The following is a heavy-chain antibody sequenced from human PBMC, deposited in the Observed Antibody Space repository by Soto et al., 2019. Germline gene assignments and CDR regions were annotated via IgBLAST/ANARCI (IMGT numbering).Heavy chain of an antibody. V-gene: IGHV3-23*01. Sequence: PGGSLRLSCAASGFTFSSYAMSWVRQAPGKGLEWVSAISGSGGSTHYADSVKGRFTISRDNSKNTLYLQMNSLRAEDTAVYYCAKDRWQQLVEHAFDIWGQGTMVTVSS. CDR2: ISGSGGST. CDR1: GFTFSSYA. D-gene: IGHD6-13*01. CDR3: AKDRWQQLVEHAFDI. J-gene: IGHJ3*02.